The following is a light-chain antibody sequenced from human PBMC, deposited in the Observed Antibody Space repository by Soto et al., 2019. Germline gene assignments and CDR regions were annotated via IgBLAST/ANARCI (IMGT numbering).Light chain of an antibody. CDR1: NSNIGADYD. Sequence: QSVLTQPPSVSGAPGQRVTISCTGSNSNIGADYDVHWYQQFPGTAPKLLIYDNNNRPSGVPDRFSGSKSGTSASLAIIGFQAEDEADYYCQSYDSSLSGYVFGTGTKVTVL. CDR3: QSYDSSLSGYV. CDR2: DNN. V-gene: IGLV1-40*01. J-gene: IGLJ1*01.